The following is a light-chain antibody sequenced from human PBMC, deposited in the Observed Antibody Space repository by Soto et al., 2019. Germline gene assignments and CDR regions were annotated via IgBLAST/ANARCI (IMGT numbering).Light chain of an antibody. CDR2: VGTGGIVG. Sequence: QPVLTQPPSASASLGASVTLTCTLSSGYSNYKVDWYQQRPGKGPRFVMRVGTGGIVGSKGDGIPDGFSVLGSGLNRYLTIKNIQEEDESDYHCGADHGSGSNFVYLVFGGGTKVTVL. CDR1: SGYSNYK. J-gene: IGLJ2*01. CDR3: GADHGSGSNFVYLV. V-gene: IGLV9-49*01.